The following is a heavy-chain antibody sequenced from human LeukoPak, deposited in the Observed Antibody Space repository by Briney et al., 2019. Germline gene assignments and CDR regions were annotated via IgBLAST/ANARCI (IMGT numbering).Heavy chain of an antibody. CDR3: ARGPPRAGSAFDI. CDR2: ISSSSSYI. CDR1: GFTFSSYS. Sequence: GGSLRLSCAASGFTFSSYSMNWVRQAPGKGLEWVSSISSSSSYIYYADSVKGRFTISRDNAKNSLYLQMNSLRAEDTAVYYCARGPPRAGSAFDIWGQGTMVTVSS. V-gene: IGHV3-21*01. D-gene: IGHD3-10*01. J-gene: IGHJ3*02.